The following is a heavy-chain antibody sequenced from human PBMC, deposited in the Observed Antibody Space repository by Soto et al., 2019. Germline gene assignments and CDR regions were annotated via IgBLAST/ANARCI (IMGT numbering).Heavy chain of an antibody. Sequence: SETLSLTSAVSGGYISSGGYSCNWIRQPPGKGLEWIGYIYHSGSTYYNPSLKSRVTISVDRSKNQFSLKLSSVTAADTAVYYCARGVTTVTTFDYWGQGTLVTVPQ. CDR1: GGYISSGGYS. CDR3: ARGVTTVTTFDY. D-gene: IGHD4-17*01. J-gene: IGHJ4*02. V-gene: IGHV4-30-2*01. CDR2: IYHSGST.